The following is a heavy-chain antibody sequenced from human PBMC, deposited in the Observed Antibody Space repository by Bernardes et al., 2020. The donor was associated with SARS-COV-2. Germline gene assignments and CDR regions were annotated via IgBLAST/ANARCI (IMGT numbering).Heavy chain of an antibody. V-gene: IGHV3-21*01. J-gene: IGHJ6*04. D-gene: IGHD3-3*01. CDR1: GFTFSHYT. CDR3: ARDKDFGVVIDSYSYYYGMDV. CDR2: ISSSSSYI. Sequence: GGSLRLSCAASGFTFSHYTMNWVRQAPGKGLEWVSSISSSSSYIYYADSMKGRFTISRDNAKNSLYLQMNSLRAEDTAVYYCARDKDFGVVIDSYSYYYGMDVWGKGTTVTVSS.